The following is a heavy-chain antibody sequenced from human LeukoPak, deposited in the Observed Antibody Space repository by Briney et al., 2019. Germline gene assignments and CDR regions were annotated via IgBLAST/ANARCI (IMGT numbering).Heavy chain of an antibody. CDR1: GYRFTSYW. Sequence: GESLKISCQGSGYRFTSYWIGWVRQMPGKGLEWMGIIYPGDSDARYSPSFQGQVTISADKSISTAYLQWSSLKASDTAMYYCARFGPRDQSYHYDSSGYAFDIWGQGTMVTVSS. J-gene: IGHJ3*02. D-gene: IGHD3-22*01. V-gene: IGHV5-51*01. CDR2: IYPGDSDA. CDR3: ARFGPRDQSYHYDSSGYAFDI.